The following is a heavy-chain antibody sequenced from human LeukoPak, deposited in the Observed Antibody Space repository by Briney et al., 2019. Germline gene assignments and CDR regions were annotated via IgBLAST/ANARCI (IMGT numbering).Heavy chain of an antibody. J-gene: IGHJ3*02. CDR3: ARDMGYCSGGSCPHNAFDI. CDR1: GYTFTNYD. Sequence: ASVKVSCKASGYTFTNYDINWVRQATGQGPEWMGWMNPKSGNTGYAQKFQGRVTMTTDTSTSTAYMELRSLRSDDTAVYYCARDMGYCSGGSCPHNAFDIWGQGTMVTVS. CDR2: MNPKSGNT. V-gene: IGHV1-8*01. D-gene: IGHD2-15*01.